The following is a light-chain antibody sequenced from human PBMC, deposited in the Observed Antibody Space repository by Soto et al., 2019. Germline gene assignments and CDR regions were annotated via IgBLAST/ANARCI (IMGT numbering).Light chain of an antibody. Sequence: DIVMTQSPLSLPVTPGEPASISCRSSQSLLHGNGYNYLDWYLQKPGQSPQLLIYLGSNRASGVPDRFSGCASGTAFTLKISRVEAEDVGIYYCIQALQTPFTFGQGTKVEVK. V-gene: IGKV2-28*01. J-gene: IGKJ2*01. CDR3: IQALQTPFT. CDR2: LGS. CDR1: QSLLHGNGYNY.